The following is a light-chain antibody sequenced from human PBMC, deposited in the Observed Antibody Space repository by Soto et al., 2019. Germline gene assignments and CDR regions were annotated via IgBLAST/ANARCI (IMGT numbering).Light chain of an antibody. Sequence: DVQMTQSPSSLSASVGDRVTITCRASQSISTSLNWYRQRPGRAPNLLIYAASTLQSGVPSRFSGSGSGTVFTLTISSLQPEDSATYYCQQSSSTPPLTFGGGTKVEIK. CDR2: AAS. CDR3: QQSSSTPPLT. J-gene: IGKJ4*01. CDR1: QSISTS. V-gene: IGKV1-39*01.